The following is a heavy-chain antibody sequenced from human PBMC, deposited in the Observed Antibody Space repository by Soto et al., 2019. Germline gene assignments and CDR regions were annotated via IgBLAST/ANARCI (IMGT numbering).Heavy chain of an antibody. D-gene: IGHD2-21*02. CDR2: ISADISYT. J-gene: IGHJ3*02. CDR1: GFDFINNA. Sequence: EAQLLESGGGLVQPGGSLRLSRAASGFDFINNAMAWVRQAPGKGLEWVSTISADISYTYYADAVRGRFTVSRDNSKNTVYLQMNSLRADDTAVYYCANQNTAKRAFDIWGQGTMVTVSS. V-gene: IGHV3-23*01. CDR3: ANQNTAKRAFDI.